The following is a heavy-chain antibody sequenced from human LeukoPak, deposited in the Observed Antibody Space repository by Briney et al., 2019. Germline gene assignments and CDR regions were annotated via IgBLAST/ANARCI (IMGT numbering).Heavy chain of an antibody. CDR1: GGTFSSYA. Sequence: EASVKVSCKASGGTFSSYAISWVRQAPGQGLEWMGGIIPIFGTANYAQKFQGRVTITADESTSTAYMELSSLRSEDTAVYYCAKVNWPHDAFDIWGQGTMVTVSS. CDR3: AKVNWPHDAFDI. J-gene: IGHJ3*02. D-gene: IGHD1-1*01. V-gene: IGHV1-69*13. CDR2: IIPIFGTA.